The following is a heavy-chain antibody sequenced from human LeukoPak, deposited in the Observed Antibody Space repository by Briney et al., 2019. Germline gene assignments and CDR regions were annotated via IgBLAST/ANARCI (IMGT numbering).Heavy chain of an antibody. Sequence: SQTLSLTCTVSGGSISSGDYYWSWIRQPPGKGLEWIGYIYYSGSTYYNPSLKSRVTISEDTSKNQFSLKLSSVTAADTAVYYCARAGWGYYDSSGYSSPVFDYWGQGTLVTVSS. CDR1: GGSISSGDYY. CDR2: IYYSGST. D-gene: IGHD3-22*01. CDR3: ARAGWGYYDSSGYSSPVFDY. V-gene: IGHV4-30-4*01. J-gene: IGHJ4*02.